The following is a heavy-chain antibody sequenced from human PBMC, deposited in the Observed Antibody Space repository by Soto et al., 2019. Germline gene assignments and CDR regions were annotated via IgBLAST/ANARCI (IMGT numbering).Heavy chain of an antibody. CDR3: ANGYCSGGSCRDHYNWFDP. Sequence: PGGSLRLSCATSGFTFNTYAMSWVRQAPGKGLEWVSAISGSGDYTYYADSVKGRFTISRDNSKNTLYLQMNSLRAEDTAVYYCANGYCSGGSCRDHYNWFDPWGQGTLVTVSS. V-gene: IGHV3-23*01. CDR2: ISGSGDYT. D-gene: IGHD2-15*01. CDR1: GFTFNTYA. J-gene: IGHJ5*02.